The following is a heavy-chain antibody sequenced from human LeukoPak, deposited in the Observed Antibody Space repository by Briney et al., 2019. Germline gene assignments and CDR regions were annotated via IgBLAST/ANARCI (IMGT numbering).Heavy chain of an antibody. CDR1: GITLTDAW. CDR3: ATGGHYSSD. V-gene: IGHV3-15*01. CDR2: VRSETDGGAI. Sequence: PGGSLRLSCAPSGITLTDAWMSWVRQAPGKGLEWVGRVRSETDGGAIDYATPVKGRSTISRDDSKNTLYLQMNSLQTEDTAVYYCATGGHYSSDWGQGALVTVSS. J-gene: IGHJ4*02. D-gene: IGHD1-26*01.